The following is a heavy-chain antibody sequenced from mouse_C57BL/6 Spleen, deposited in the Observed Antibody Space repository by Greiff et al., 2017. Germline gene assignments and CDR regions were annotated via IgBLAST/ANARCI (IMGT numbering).Heavy chain of an antibody. J-gene: IGHJ3*01. CDR1: GFTFSSYS. CDR2: ISDGGNYT. Sequence: EVMLVESGGGLVKPGGSLKLSCAASGFTFSSYSMPWVRQTPEKRLEWVATISDGGNYTYYPDKVKGRFTISRDNAKNNQYLQMSHLKSEDTAMYYCDRDRVYGNYGWFAYWGKGTLVTVSA. CDR3: DRDRVYGNYGWFAY. D-gene: IGHD2-10*02. V-gene: IGHV5-4*01.